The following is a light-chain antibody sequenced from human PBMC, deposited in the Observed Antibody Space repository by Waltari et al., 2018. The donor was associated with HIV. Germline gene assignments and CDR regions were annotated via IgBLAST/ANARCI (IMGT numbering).Light chain of an antibody. J-gene: IGKJ1*01. CDR1: QNITNK. V-gene: IGKV3D-15*01. CDR2: DAS. Sequence: VVLTQDPSTMSVSQGEGASRSCRATQNITNKLGWYQQKAGQAPRLLIHDASRRATAIPDRFSGSGSGTEFNLTISRLLFEDVALYVCQQYEYCPETFGQGTKVEIK. CDR3: QQYEYCPET.